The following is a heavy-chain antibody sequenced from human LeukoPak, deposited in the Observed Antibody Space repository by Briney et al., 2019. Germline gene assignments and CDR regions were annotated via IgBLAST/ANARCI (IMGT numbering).Heavy chain of an antibody. CDR1: GGSISTYY. V-gene: IGHV4-59*01. CDR3: ARESPIKDWFDP. CDR2: IYYSGST. D-gene: IGHD5-24*01. J-gene: IGHJ5*02. Sequence: SETLSLTCTVSGGSISTYYWSWIWQPPGKGLEWIGYIYYSGSTNYNPSLKSRVAISVDTSKNQFSLKLSSVTAADTAVYYCARESPIKDWFDPWGQGTLVTVSS.